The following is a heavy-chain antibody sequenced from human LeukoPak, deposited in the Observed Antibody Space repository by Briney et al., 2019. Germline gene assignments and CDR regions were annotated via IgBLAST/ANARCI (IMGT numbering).Heavy chain of an antibody. CDR2: IYFDGNT. V-gene: IGHV4-39*01. D-gene: IGHD3-3*01. Sequence: PSETLSLSCTVPGGSIGSSSYYWGWIRQSPGKDLEWIGTIYFDGNTFYNPSLKSRVTISVDMSKSQFSLKLSSVTAADTAIYYCAAENGNFWIGYHYFEDWGQGTLVSVSS. CDR1: GGSIGSSSYY. J-gene: IGHJ4*02. CDR3: AAENGNFWIGYHYFED.